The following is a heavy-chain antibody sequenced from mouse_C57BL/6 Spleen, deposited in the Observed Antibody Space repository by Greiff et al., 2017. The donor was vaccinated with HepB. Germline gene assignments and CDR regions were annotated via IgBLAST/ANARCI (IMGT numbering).Heavy chain of an antibody. Sequence: QVHVKQPGAELVMPGASVKLSCKASGYTFTSYWMHWVKQRPGQGLEWIGEIDPSDSYTNYNQKFKGKSTLTVDKSSSTAYMQLSSLTSEDSAVYYCAGYSNSFAYWGQGTLVTVSA. CDR2: IDPSDSYT. CDR3: AGYSNSFAY. D-gene: IGHD2-5*01. CDR1: GYTFTSYW. J-gene: IGHJ3*01. V-gene: IGHV1-69*01.